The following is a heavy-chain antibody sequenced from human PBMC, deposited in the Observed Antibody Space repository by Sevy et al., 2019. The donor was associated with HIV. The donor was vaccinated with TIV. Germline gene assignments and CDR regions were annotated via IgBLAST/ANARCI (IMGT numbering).Heavy chain of an antibody. V-gene: IGHV3-33*01. CDR1: GFIFSRYG. CDR3: ARDQGRKIVVVPAAMLDYYYGMDV. D-gene: IGHD2-2*01. CDR2: IFNDGKTK. Sequence: GGSLRLSCKASGFIFSRYGVHWVRQAPGKGLEWVASIFNDGKTKYHGDPVKGRFTISRDDSKNTLYLQMDSLRAEDTAVYYCARDQGRKIVVVPAAMLDYYYGMDVWGQGTTVTVSS. J-gene: IGHJ6*02.